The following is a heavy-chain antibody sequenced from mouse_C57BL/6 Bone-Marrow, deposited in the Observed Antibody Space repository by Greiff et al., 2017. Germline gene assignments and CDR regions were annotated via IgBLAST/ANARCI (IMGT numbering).Heavy chain of an antibody. J-gene: IGHJ4*01. CDR3: ARGAYDYDALGDY. CDR2: IYIGNGYT. V-gene: IGHV1-58*01. CDR1: GYTFTSYG. D-gene: IGHD2-4*01. Sequence: SGAELVRPGSSVKMSCKTSGYTFTSYGINWVKQRPGPGLEWIGYIYIGNGYTEYNEKFKGKATLTSDTYSSTAYMQLSSLTSEDSAIYFCARGAYDYDALGDYWGQGTSVTVSS.